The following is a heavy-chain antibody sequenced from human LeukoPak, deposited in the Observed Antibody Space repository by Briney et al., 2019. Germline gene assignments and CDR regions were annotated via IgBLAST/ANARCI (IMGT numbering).Heavy chain of an antibody. J-gene: IGHJ4*02. CDR3: ARDGANIAARPGIAVAGNGAYFDY. CDR1: GGSIRSYY. Sequence: PSETLSLTCTVSGGSIRSYYWSWIRQPAGKGLEWIGRIYTSGSTNYNPSLKSRVTMSVDTSKNQFSLKLSSVTAADTAVYYCARDGANIAARPGIAVAGNGAYFDYWGQGALVTVSS. D-gene: IGHD6-19*01. V-gene: IGHV4-4*07. CDR2: IYTSGST.